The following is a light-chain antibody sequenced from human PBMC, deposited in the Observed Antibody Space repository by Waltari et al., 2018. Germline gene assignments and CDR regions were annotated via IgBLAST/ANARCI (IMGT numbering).Light chain of an antibody. V-gene: IGLV2-14*03. CDR2: DVS. CDR1: SSDVGTYNY. CDR3: SSYITTNTLEL. Sequence: QSALTQPASVSGSPGQSITISCTGTSSDVGTYNYVSWYQQHPGKAPKLLIYDVSYRPSGVSYRFSGSKSGHTASLTISGLQAEDEADYYCSSYITTNTLELFGGGTSLTVL. J-gene: IGLJ3*02.